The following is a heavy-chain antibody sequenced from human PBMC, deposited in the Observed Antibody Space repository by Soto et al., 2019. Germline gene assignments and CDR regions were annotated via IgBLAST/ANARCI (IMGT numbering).Heavy chain of an antibody. J-gene: IGHJ4*02. Sequence: SETLSLTCTVSGGSISSYYWSWIRQPPGKGLEWIGYIYYSGSATYNPSLKSRVTISVDTSKNQFSLKLSSVTAADTAVYYCARRTSYCSGGSCYTQPFDYWGQGTLVTVSS. CDR2: IYYSGSA. V-gene: IGHV4-59*08. D-gene: IGHD2-15*01. CDR3: ARRTSYCSGGSCYTQPFDY. CDR1: GGSISSYY.